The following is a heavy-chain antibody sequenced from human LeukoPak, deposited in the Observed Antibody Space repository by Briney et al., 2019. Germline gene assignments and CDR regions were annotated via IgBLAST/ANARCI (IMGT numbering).Heavy chain of an antibody. J-gene: IGHJ6*03. CDR1: GYTFTSYG. CDR2: ISAYNGNT. D-gene: IGHD3-3*01. V-gene: IGHV1-18*01. Sequence: ASVKVSCKASGYTFTSYGISWVRQAPGQGLEWMGWISAYNGNTKYAQKLQGRVTMTTDTSTSTAYMELRSLRSDDTAVYYCARVLVNDFWSGYYPGYYYYYMDVWGKGTTVTVSS. CDR3: ARVLVNDFWSGYYPGYYYYYMDV.